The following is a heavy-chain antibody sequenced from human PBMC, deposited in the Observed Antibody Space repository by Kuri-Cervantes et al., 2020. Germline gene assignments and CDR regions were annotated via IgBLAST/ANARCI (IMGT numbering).Heavy chain of an antibody. D-gene: IGHD5-18*01. CDR3: ARAMDTVYYYGMDV. Sequence: GESLKISCAASGFTVSSNYMSWVRQAPGKGLEWVANIKQDGSEKYYVDSVKGRFTISRDNAKNSLYLQMNSLRAEDTAVYYCARAMDTVYYYGMDVWGQGTTVTVSS. V-gene: IGHV3-7*01. J-gene: IGHJ6*02. CDR1: GFTVSSNY. CDR2: IKQDGSEK.